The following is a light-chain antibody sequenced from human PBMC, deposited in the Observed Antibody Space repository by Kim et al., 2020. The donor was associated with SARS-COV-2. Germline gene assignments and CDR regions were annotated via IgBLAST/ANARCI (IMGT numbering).Light chain of an antibody. Sequence: QSVAISCPGTSSDVGGYNYVSWYQQHPGKAPKLMIYEVSKRPSGVPDRFSGSKSGNTASLTVSGLQAEDEAEYYCTSYAGSNNFVLFGGGTQLTVL. CDR3: TSYAGSNNFVL. J-gene: IGLJ2*01. CDR2: EVS. V-gene: IGLV2-8*01. CDR1: SSDVGGYNY.